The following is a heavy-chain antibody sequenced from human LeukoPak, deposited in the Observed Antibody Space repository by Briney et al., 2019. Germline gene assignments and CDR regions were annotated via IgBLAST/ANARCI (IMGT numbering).Heavy chain of an antibody. CDR3: ARGNTYTDV. Sequence: GGSLRLSCAASGFTFSSSGMHWVRQAPGKGLEWVGIIWYDGGNAYYEDSVKGRFTISRDNAKNSLYLQMNSLRAEDTAVYSCARGNTYTDVWGKGTTVTVSS. CDR2: IWYDGGNA. J-gene: IGHJ6*03. V-gene: IGHV3-33*01. CDR1: GFTFSSSG. D-gene: IGHD4-11*01.